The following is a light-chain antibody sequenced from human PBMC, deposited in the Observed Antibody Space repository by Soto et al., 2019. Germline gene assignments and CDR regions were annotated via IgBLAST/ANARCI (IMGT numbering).Light chain of an antibody. V-gene: IGKV1-39*01. Sequence: DIQMTQSPSSLSASLGDRVTITCRASRTIDNYLNWYQQKPGRAPELLVYATSSLQSGVPSRFTGGGSGTHFTLTISGLQPEDFAVYYCQQYGSSGTFGQGTKVDI. CDR3: QQYGSSGT. CDR2: ATS. CDR1: RTIDNY. J-gene: IGKJ1*01.